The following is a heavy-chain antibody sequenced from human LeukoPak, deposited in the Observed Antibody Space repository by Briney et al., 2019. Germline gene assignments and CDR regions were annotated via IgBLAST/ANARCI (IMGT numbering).Heavy chain of an antibody. CDR3: ARAGYSYGYFDY. CDR1: GGSISSHY. J-gene: IGHJ4*02. V-gene: IGHV4-59*11. Sequence: SETLSLTCTVSGGSISSHYWSWIRQPPGKGLEWIGYIYYSGSTNYNPSLKSRVTISVDTSKNQFSLKLSSVTAADTAVYYCARAGYSYGYFDYWGQGTLATVSS. CDR2: IYYSGST. D-gene: IGHD5-18*01.